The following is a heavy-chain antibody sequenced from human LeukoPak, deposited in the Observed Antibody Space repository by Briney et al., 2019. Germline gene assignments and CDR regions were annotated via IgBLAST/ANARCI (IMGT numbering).Heavy chain of an antibody. CDR2: ISGSGGST. J-gene: IGHJ4*02. Sequence: PGGSLRLSCAASGFTFSDHYMSWIRQAPGKGLEWVSAISGSGGSTYYADSVKGRFTISRDNSKNTLYLQMNSLRAEDTAVYYCTKGTIWLPFDYWGQGTLVTVSS. CDR3: TKGTIWLPFDY. V-gene: IGHV3-23*01. CDR1: GFTFSDHY. D-gene: IGHD5-18*01.